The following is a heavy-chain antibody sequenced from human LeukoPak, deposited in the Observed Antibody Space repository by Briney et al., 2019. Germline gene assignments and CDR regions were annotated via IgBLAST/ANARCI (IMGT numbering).Heavy chain of an antibody. CDR3: ARVGYSIAAAGYAAY. J-gene: IGHJ4*02. CDR2: ISSSSSSYI. V-gene: IGHV3-21*01. CDR1: GFTFSSYS. Sequence: KTGGSLRLSCAASGFTFSSYSMNWVRQAPGKGLEWVSSISSSSSSYIYYADSVKGRFTISRDNAKNSLYLQMNSLRAEVTAVYYCARVGYSIAAAGYAAYWGQGTLVTVSS. D-gene: IGHD6-13*01.